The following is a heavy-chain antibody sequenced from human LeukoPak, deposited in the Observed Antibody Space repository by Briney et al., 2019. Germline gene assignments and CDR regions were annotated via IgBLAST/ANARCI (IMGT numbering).Heavy chain of an antibody. Sequence: SGGSLRLSCAASGFTFSSYAMSWVRQAPGKGLEWVSAISGSGGGTYYADSVKGRFTISRDNSKDTLYLQMNGLRAEDTAVYFCAKQSAGSAAWYSLHYDFWGQGTLVTVSS. D-gene: IGHD6-13*01. V-gene: IGHV3-23*01. CDR2: ISGSGGGT. CDR3: AKQSAGSAAWYSLHYDF. J-gene: IGHJ4*02. CDR1: GFTFSSYA.